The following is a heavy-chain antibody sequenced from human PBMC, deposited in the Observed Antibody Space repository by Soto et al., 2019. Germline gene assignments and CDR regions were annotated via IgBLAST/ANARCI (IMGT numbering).Heavy chain of an antibody. CDR3: ASSSGWWRLDV. V-gene: IGHV4-4*02. CDR1: GDSINNGFW. Sequence: QVQLQESGPGLVKPSETLSLTCGVSGDSINNGFWWTWVRQPPGKGLEWIGEKHHSGSTNYNLSLKRRVSMSLDKSKNQFSLNLSSVTAADTAVYFCASSSGWWRLDVWGQGTTVTVSS. J-gene: IGHJ6*02. D-gene: IGHD6-19*01. CDR2: KHHSGST.